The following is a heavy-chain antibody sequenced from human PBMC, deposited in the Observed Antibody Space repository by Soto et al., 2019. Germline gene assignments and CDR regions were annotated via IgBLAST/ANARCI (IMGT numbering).Heavy chain of an antibody. D-gene: IGHD3-16*01. CDR2: IYYSGST. Sequence: SETLSLTCTVSGGSISSYYGSWIRQPPGKGLEWIGYIYYSGSTNYNPSLKSRVTILVDTSKNQFSLKLSSVTAADTAVYYCARGREVGDFDYWGQGTLVTVSS. J-gene: IGHJ4*02. CDR3: ARGREVGDFDY. V-gene: IGHV4-59*01. CDR1: GGSISSYY.